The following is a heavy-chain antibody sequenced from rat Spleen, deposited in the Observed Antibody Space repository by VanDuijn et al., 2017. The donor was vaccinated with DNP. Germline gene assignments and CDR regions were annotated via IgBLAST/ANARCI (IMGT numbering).Heavy chain of an antibody. CDR2: MWSGGST. CDR1: GFSLTDYS. J-gene: IGHJ2*01. CDR3: TRHEYYFDY. V-gene: IGHV2S63*01. Sequence: EVQLKESGPGLVQPSQTLSLTCTVSGFSLTDYSVHWVRQPPGKGLEWMGVMWSGGSTAYNSALKSRLSISRDTSKSQVFLKMLSLQPEDTGTYYCTRHEYYFDYWGQGVMVTVSS.